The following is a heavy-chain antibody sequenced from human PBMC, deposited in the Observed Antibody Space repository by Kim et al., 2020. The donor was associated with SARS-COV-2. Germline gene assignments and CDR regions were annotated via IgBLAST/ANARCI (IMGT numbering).Heavy chain of an antibody. CDR1: GGSISSSSYY. V-gene: IGHV4-39*01. D-gene: IGHD4-17*01. CDR2: IYYSGST. J-gene: IGHJ6*02. CDR3: ARRRYGDYGMDV. Sequence: SETLSLTCTVSGGSISSSSYYWGWIRQPPGKGLEWIGSIYYSGSTYYNPSLKSRVTISVDTSKNQFSLKLSSVTAADTAVYYCARRRYGDYGMDVWGQGTTVTVSS.